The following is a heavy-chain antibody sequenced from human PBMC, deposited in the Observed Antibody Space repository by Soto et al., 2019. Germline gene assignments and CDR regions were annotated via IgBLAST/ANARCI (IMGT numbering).Heavy chain of an antibody. Sequence: GASVKVSCKASGYTFTSYGISWVRQAPGQGLEWMGWISAYNGNTNYAQKLQGRVTMTTDTSTSTAYMELRSLRSDDTAVYYCATGKIQNYYYGKDVWGQGTTVTVSS. J-gene: IGHJ6*02. V-gene: IGHV1-18*01. CDR3: ATGKIQNYYYGKDV. CDR2: ISAYNGNT. CDR1: GYTFTSYG. D-gene: IGHD1-1*01.